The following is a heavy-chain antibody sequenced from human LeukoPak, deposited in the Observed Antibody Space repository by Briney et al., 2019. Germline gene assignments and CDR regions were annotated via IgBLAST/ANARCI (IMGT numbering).Heavy chain of an antibody. V-gene: IGHV4-59*01. J-gene: IGHJ4*02. CDR3: ARFGGCSSTSCYPPDLPDY. Sequence: PSETLSLTCTVSGGSISSYYWSWIRQPPGKGLEWIGYIYYSGSTNYNPSLKSRVTISVDTSKNQSSLKLSSVTAADTAVYYCARFGGCSSTSCYPPDLPDYWGQGTLVTVSS. CDR1: GGSISSYY. D-gene: IGHD2-2*01. CDR2: IYYSGST.